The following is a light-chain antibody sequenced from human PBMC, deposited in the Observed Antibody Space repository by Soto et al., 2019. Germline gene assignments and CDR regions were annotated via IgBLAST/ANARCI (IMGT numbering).Light chain of an antibody. Sequence: QSVLTQPASVSASPGQSITISCTGTSSDVGACRHVSWYQQHPGKAPKLMLYDVSNRPSGVSSRFSGSKSGNTASLTISGLQAEDEADYYCTSCTTNSLLLFGGGTKVTVL. CDR1: SSDVGACRH. CDR2: DVS. CDR3: TSCTTNSLLL. J-gene: IGLJ2*01. V-gene: IGLV2-14*03.